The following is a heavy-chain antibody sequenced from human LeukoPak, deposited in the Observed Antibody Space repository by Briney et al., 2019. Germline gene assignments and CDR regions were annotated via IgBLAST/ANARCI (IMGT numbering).Heavy chain of an antibody. D-gene: IGHD6-19*01. J-gene: IGHJ5*02. Sequence: PSETLSLTCSVSGGSISSYYWGWIRQPPGKGLEWIGYIYYSGNNKYNPSLKSRVTTSIDTSKNQFSLKLSSVTAADTAVYYCARYPEAGFWFDPWGQGTLVSVSS. V-gene: IGHV4-59*01. CDR2: IYYSGNN. CDR3: ARYPEAGFWFDP. CDR1: GGSISSYY.